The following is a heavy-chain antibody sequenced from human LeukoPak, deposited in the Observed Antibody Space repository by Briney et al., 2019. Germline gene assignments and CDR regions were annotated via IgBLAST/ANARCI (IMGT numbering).Heavy chain of an antibody. J-gene: IGHJ3*02. CDR1: GFTFSAHY. V-gene: IGHV3-72*01. CDR3: TRGYSGIGIYAFDI. Sequence: PGGSLRLSCAVSGFTFSAHYIDWVRQAPGKGLEWVGRSGNKANSYTTEYPASVRGRFTISRDDSKNSLYLQMNSLKTEDTAVYYCTRGYSGIGIYAFDIWGQGTMVTVSS. CDR2: SGNKANSYTT. D-gene: IGHD1-26*01.